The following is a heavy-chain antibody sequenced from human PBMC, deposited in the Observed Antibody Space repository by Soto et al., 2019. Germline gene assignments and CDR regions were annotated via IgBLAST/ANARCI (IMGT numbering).Heavy chain of an antibody. J-gene: IGHJ4*02. CDR3: ARVEAAKSFAH. CDR2: IFHTGST. CDR1: NYSISSGYY. V-gene: IGHV4-38-2*01. Sequence: LSLTCAVSNYSISSGYYWGWIRQPPEKGLEYIGSIFHTGSTYYNPSLKSRVIISVDTSKNQFSLRLNSVTAADTAVYFCARVEAAKSFAHWGQGTLVTVSS. D-gene: IGHD2-15*01.